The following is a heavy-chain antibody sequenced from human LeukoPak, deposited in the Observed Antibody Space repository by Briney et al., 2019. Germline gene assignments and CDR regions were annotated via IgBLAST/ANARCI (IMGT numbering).Heavy chain of an antibody. D-gene: IGHD5-12*01. J-gene: IGHJ3*02. CDR1: GFTFSSYA. V-gene: IGHV3-30-3*01. Sequence: GRSLRLSCAASGFTFSSYAMHWVRQAPGKGLGWVAVISYDGSNKYYADSVKGRFTISRDNSKNTLYLQMNSLRAEDTAVYYCAREMAPHDAFDIWGQGTMVTVSS. CDR3: AREMAPHDAFDI. CDR2: ISYDGSNK.